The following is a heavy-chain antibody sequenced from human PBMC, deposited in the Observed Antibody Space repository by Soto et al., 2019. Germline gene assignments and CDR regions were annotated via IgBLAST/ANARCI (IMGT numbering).Heavy chain of an antibody. J-gene: IGHJ4*02. Sequence: GGSLRLSCAASGFTFSSYAMSWVRQAPGKGLEWVSAISGSGGTTYYADSVKGRFTISRDNSKNTLYLQMNSPRAEDTAVYYCAKAGGPMVRGAAFYFDYWGQGTLVTVPS. D-gene: IGHD3-10*01. CDR2: ISGSGGTT. CDR1: GFTFSSYA. CDR3: AKAGGPMVRGAAFYFDY. V-gene: IGHV3-23*01.